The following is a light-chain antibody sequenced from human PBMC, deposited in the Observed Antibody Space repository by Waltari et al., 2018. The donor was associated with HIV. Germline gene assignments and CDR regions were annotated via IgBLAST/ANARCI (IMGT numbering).Light chain of an antibody. CDR2: RSH. V-gene: IGKV3-15*01. CDR3: QQFANWPSYT. CDR1: QGVGAN. J-gene: IGKJ2*01. Sequence: EIILTQSPAIVSASPGVRVTLTCRASQGVGANLAWYQQKSGQAPRRLLARSHTAAPGVPARFSGSGVGTDFTLTITNLQSDDFAVYYCQQFANWPSYTFGQGTKL.